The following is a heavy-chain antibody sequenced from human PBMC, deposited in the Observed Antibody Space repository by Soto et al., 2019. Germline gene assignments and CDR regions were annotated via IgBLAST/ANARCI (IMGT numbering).Heavy chain of an antibody. Sequence: PGGPLRLSCAASGFTFSSYAMSWVRQAPGKGLEWVSAISGSGGSTYYADSVKGRFTISRDNSKNTLYLQMNSLRAEDTAVYYCAKDRVYYYDSSGYSETWGQGTLVTVS. CDR2: ISGSGGST. CDR3: AKDRVYYYDSSGYSET. D-gene: IGHD3-22*01. J-gene: IGHJ5*02. CDR1: GFTFSSYA. V-gene: IGHV3-23*01.